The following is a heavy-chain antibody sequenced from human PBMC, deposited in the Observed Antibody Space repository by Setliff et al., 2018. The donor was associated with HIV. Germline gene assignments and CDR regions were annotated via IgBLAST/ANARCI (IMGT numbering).Heavy chain of an antibody. J-gene: IGHJ3*02. CDR3: AKDRTSFNANWDAFDI. Sequence: GGSLRLSCAASGFTFQNYAMTWVRQVPGEGLEWVSSVGGSDRDINYANFVKGRFTISRDNSKNMLYLQMNSLRAEDTAIYYCAKDRTSFNANWDAFDIWGQGTVVTVSS. CDR1: GFTFQNYA. D-gene: IGHD1-1*01. CDR2: VGGSDRDI. V-gene: IGHV3-23*01.